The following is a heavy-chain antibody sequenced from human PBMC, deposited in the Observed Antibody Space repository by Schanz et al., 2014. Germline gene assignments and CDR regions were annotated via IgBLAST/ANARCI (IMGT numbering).Heavy chain of an antibody. Sequence: EVQLVESGGGLVQPGRSLRLSCTASGFTFGDHSMSWVRQAPGKGLEWVGFIRSKAYGGTTEYAASVKGRFTISRDDSNSIMYLQMNGLKIEDTAVYDGTRRPIAVPAYYYDGWGQGILVAVSS. J-gene: IGHJ4*01. CDR2: IRSKAYGGTT. CDR3: TRRPIAVPAYYYDG. V-gene: IGHV3-49*04. D-gene: IGHD6-19*01. CDR1: GFTFGDHS.